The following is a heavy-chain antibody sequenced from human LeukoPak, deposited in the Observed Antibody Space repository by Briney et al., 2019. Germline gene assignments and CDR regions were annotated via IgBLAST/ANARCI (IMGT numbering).Heavy chain of an antibody. J-gene: IGHJ5*02. CDR2: IYYSGST. D-gene: IGHD3-10*01. Sequence: NPSETLSLTCTVSGGSIRSYHWSWIRQPPGKGLEWIGYIYYSGSTKYNPSLKSRVTISVDTSKNQFSLKLSSVTAADTAVYYCARGGYGSGSYRFDPWGQGTLVTVSS. CDR1: GGSIRSYH. CDR3: ARGGYGSGSYRFDP. V-gene: IGHV4-59*01.